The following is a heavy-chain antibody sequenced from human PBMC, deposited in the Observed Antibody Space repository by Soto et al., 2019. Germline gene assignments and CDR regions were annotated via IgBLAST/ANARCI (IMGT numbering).Heavy chain of an antibody. CDR3: ARHNYGSGSTYFDY. V-gene: IGHV4-59*08. Sequence: PSETLSLSCTVSGGSISRYGWSWIGQPPGKGLEWIGYVYYSGSANYNPSLKSRVTISVDTSKNQFSLKLNSMTAADTAVYYCARHNYGSGSTYFDYWGQGPLVIVS. J-gene: IGHJ4*02. CDR1: GGSISRYG. D-gene: IGHD3-10*01. CDR2: VYYSGSA.